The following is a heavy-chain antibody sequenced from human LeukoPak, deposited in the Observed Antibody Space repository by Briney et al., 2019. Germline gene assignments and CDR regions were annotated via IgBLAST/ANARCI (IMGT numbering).Heavy chain of an antibody. D-gene: IGHD3-22*01. V-gene: IGHV3-48*02. CDR1: GFTFSSYS. J-gene: IGHJ3*02. CDR2: ISSSGSPI. Sequence: GGSLRLSCAASGFTFSSYSMNWVHQAPGKGLEWISFISSSGSPIYYAGSVTGRFTISRDNGKNSLYLQMNSLRDEDTAVYYCARGVEGSYYYDSSGKGNALDIWGQGTMVTVSS. CDR3: ARGVEGSYYYDSSGKGNALDI.